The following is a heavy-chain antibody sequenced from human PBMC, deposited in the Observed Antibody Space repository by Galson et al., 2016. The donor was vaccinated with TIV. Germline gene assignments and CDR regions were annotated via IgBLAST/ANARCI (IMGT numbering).Heavy chain of an antibody. J-gene: IGHJ4*02. Sequence: SVKVSCKASGYTFSSYSINWVRQAPGQGLEGRGWISGNSGKTNKAQKFQGEVTLTTDTSTATAYMELRSLRSDDTAVYYFARGATVTPYSFFDYWGQGTLVTVSS. CDR1: GYTFSSYS. V-gene: IGHV1-18*04. D-gene: IGHD4-17*01. CDR2: ISGNSGKT. CDR3: ARGATVTPYSFFDY.